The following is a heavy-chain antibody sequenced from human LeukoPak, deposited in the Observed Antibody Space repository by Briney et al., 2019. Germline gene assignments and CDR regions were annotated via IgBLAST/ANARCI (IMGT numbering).Heavy chain of an antibody. Sequence: GESLKISCKGSGYSFTSYWIGWVRQMPGKGLEWMGLINAADSDTRYSPSFQGQVLISVDKSISTAYLQWGNLKATDTALYYCARLPCTGGSCSKTFDYWGQGTLVTVYS. J-gene: IGHJ4*02. V-gene: IGHV5-51*01. D-gene: IGHD2-15*01. CDR2: INAADSDT. CDR1: GYSFTSYW. CDR3: ARLPCTGGSCSKTFDY.